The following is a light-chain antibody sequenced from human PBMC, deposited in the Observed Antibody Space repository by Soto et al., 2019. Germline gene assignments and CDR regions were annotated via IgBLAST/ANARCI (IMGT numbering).Light chain of an antibody. V-gene: IGKV3-11*01. Sequence: EIVLTQSPATLSLSPGDRATLSCRARQSVSSYLAWYQQKPGQAPRLLIYDASNRATGIPARFSGSGSGTDFTLTIRSLEPYDFAVYYCQQRAKWPSGLTFGPGTKVDFK. CDR2: DAS. CDR3: QQRAKWPSGLT. J-gene: IGKJ3*01. CDR1: QSVSSY.